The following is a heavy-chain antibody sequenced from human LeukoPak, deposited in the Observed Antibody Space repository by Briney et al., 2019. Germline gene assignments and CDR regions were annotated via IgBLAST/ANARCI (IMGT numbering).Heavy chain of an antibody. Sequence: GGSLRLSCAASGFTFSSYSMNWVRQAPGKGLEWVSSISSSSSYIYYADSVKGRLTISRDNAKNSLYLQMNSLRAEDTAVYYCARVPMVRGVHPFDYRGQGTLVTVSS. J-gene: IGHJ4*02. CDR1: GFTFSSYS. CDR3: ARVPMVRGVHPFDY. D-gene: IGHD3-10*01. CDR2: ISSSSSYI. V-gene: IGHV3-21*01.